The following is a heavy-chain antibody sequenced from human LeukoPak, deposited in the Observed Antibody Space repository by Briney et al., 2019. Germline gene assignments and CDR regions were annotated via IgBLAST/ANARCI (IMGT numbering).Heavy chain of an antibody. CDR2: INSDGSST. D-gene: IGHD3-3*01. CDR1: GFTFSSHW. Sequence: PGGSLRLSCAASGFTFSSHWMHWVRQAPGKGLVWVSRINSDGSSTSYADSVKGRFTISRDNAKNTLYLQMNSLRVEDTAVYYCASSSYYDFWSGREALDWGQGTLVTVSS. V-gene: IGHV3-74*01. CDR3: ASSSYYDFWSGREALD. J-gene: IGHJ4*02.